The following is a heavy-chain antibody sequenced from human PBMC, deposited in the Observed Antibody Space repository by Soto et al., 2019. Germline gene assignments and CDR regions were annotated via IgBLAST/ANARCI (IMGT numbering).Heavy chain of an antibody. Sequence: HPGGSLRLSCAASGFTFFAYAMAWVRQAPGKGLEWVSTISGSGGYTYYADSVKGRFTISRDSSKNTLYLQIHSLRAEDTAIYYCAKDSNPPFPRMDVWGQGTTVTVSS. CDR2: ISGSGGYT. CDR1: GFTFFAYA. V-gene: IGHV3-23*01. CDR3: AKDSNPPFPRMDV. J-gene: IGHJ6*02. D-gene: IGHD4-4*01.